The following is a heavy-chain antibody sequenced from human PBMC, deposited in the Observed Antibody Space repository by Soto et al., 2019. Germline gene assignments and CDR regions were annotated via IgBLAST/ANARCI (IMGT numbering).Heavy chain of an antibody. V-gene: IGHV3-66*01. CDR1: GFTVSSNY. J-gene: IGHJ6*02. CDR2: IYSGGST. Sequence: EEQLVESGGGFVQPGGSLRLSCAASGFTVSSNYMSWVRQAPGKGLEWVSVIYSGGSTYYADSVKGRFTISRDNSKNTLYLQMNSLGAGDTAMYYGAGDRRTDVWGQGTTVTVSS. CDR3: AGDRRTDV.